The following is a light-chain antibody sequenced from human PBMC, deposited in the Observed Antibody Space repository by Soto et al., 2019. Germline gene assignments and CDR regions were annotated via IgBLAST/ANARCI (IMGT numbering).Light chain of an antibody. CDR3: QKYNTWPRT. CDR1: QRVGRD. J-gene: IGKJ1*01. CDR2: GAS. Sequence: EILMTQSPVTLSVSPGERVTLSCRASQRVGRDVAWYQQEPGQAPRLLIYGASARATGIPARFSGNGAGTEFALTITSLQSEDFGVYYCQKYNTWPRTFGQGTKVEIK. V-gene: IGKV3-15*01.